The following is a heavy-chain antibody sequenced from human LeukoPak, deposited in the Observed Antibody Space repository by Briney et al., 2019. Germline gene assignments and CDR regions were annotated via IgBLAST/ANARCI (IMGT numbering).Heavy chain of an antibody. V-gene: IGHV4-59*12. D-gene: IGHD5-24*01. J-gene: IGHJ4*02. CDR3: ARGRWLDY. Sequence: SETLSLICTVSGGSISSYYWSWIRQPPGKGLEWIGYIYYSGSTNYNPSLKSRVTISVDTSKNQFSLKLSSVTAADTAVYYCARGRWLDYWGQGTLVTVSS. CDR2: IYYSGST. CDR1: GGSISSYY.